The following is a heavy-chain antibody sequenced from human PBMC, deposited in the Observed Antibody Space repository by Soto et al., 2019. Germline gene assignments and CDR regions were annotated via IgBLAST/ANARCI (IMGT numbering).Heavy chain of an antibody. J-gene: IGHJ6*02. CDR2: IYYRGST. CDR1: GGSISSYY. Sequence: QVQLQESGPGLVKPSETLSLTCTVSGGSISSYYWRWIRQPPGKGLEWIGYIYYRGSTNYPPSLKSRVTISVDTSKNQFSLKLSSVTAADTAVYYCARLVVVPHCSGGSCYSYYYGMDVWGQGTKVTVSS. V-gene: IGHV4-59*01. D-gene: IGHD2-15*01. CDR3: ARLVVVPHCSGGSCYSYYYGMDV.